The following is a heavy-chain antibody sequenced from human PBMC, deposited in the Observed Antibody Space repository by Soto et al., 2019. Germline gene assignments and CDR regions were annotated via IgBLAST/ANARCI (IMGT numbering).Heavy chain of an antibody. CDR1: GGTISSYY. D-gene: IGHD6-19*01. CDR2: IYYSGST. V-gene: IGHV4-59*08. Sequence: SETLSLTCTVSGGTISSYYWSWIRQPPGKGLEWIWYIYYSGSTNYNPSLKSRVTISVDTSKNQFSLKLSSVTAAYTAVYYCARHAGYSSGWSIDYWGQGTLVNV. CDR3: ARHAGYSSGWSIDY. J-gene: IGHJ4*02.